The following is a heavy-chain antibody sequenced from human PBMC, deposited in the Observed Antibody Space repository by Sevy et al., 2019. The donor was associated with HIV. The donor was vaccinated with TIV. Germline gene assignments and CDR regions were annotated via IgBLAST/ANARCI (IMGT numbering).Heavy chain of an antibody. D-gene: IGHD6-6*01. CDR3: ARVEIGSIGAKNFDY. J-gene: IGHJ4*02. Sequence: GGSLRLSCAASGFTFSSYAMHWVRQAPGKGLEWVAVISYDGSNKYYADSVKGGFTISRDNSKNTLYLQMNSLRAEETAVYYCARVEIGSIGAKNFDYWRQGTLVTVSS. CDR2: ISYDGSNK. CDR1: GFTFSSYA. V-gene: IGHV3-30*04.